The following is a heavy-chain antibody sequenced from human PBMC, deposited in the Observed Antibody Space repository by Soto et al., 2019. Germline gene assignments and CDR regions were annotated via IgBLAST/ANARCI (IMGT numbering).Heavy chain of an antibody. J-gene: IGHJ4*02. Sequence: PSETLSLTCTVSGGSISSGGYYWSWIRQHPGKGLEWIGYIYYSGSTYHNPSLKSRVTISVDTSKNQFSLKLSSVTAADTAVYYCARHSSEALWFRPRYFDYWGQGTLVTLSS. CDR1: GGSISSGGYY. V-gene: IGHV4-31*03. CDR2: IYYSGST. CDR3: ARHSSEALWFRPRYFDY. D-gene: IGHD3-10*01.